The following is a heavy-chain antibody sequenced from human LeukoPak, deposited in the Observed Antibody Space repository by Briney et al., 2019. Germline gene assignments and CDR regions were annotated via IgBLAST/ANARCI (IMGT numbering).Heavy chain of an antibody. D-gene: IGHD3-16*02. CDR3: ASGSYRYLAFDI. J-gene: IGHJ3*02. V-gene: IGHV3-48*03. CDR2: ISSSGSTI. CDR1: GFTLSNYE. Sequence: GGSLRPSCAASGFTLSNYEFNWVRQAPGKGLEWVSDISSSGSTIKYADSVKGRFTISRDNAKNSLYLQMNSLRAEDTAVYYCASGSYRYLAFDIWGQGTMVTVSA.